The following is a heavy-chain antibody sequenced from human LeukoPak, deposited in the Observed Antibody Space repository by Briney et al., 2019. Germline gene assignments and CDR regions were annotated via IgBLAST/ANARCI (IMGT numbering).Heavy chain of an antibody. CDR3: ARRAGDYSHPYDY. J-gene: IGHJ4*02. V-gene: IGHV3-66*04. D-gene: IGHD3-22*01. CDR2: IYSGGST. CDR1: GFTFSSNY. Sequence: QPGGSLRLSCAASGFTFSSNYMSWVRQAPGKGLEWGSVIYSGGSTYYADSVKGRFTISRDNSKNTLYLQMNSLGAEDTAVYYCARRAGDYSHPYDYWGQGTLVTVS.